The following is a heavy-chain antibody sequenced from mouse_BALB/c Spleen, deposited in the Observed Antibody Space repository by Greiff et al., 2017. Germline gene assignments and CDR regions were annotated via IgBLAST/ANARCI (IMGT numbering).Heavy chain of an antibody. D-gene: IGHD1-1*01. CDR1: GFSLSTSGMG. J-gene: IGHJ3*01. V-gene: IGHV8-12*01. CDR2: IYWDDDK. Sequence: QVTLKESGPGILQPSQTLSLTCSFSGFSLSTSGMGVSWIRQPSGKGLEWLAHIYWDDDKRYNPSLKSRLTISKDTSSNQVFLKITSVDTADTATYYCARSRAYGSSLAWFAYWGQGTLVTVSA. CDR3: ARSRAYGSSLAWFAY.